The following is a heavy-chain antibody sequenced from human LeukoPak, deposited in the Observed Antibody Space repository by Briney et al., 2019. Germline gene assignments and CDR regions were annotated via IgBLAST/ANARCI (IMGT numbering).Heavy chain of an antibody. CDR2: ISSSSSTI. D-gene: IGHD3-10*01. CDR1: GFTFSSYS. V-gene: IGHV3-48*01. J-gene: IGHJ6*02. Sequence: GGSLRLSCAASGFTFSSYSMNWVRQAPGKGLEWVSYISSSSSTIYYADSVKGRFTISRDNAKNSLYLQINSLRAEDTAVYYCARGHQGYGSEIYYYYYGMDVWGQGTTVTVPS. CDR3: ARGHQGYGSEIYYYYYGMDV.